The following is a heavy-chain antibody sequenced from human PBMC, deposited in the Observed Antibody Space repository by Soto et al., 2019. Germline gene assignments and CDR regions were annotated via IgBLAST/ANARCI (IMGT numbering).Heavy chain of an antibody. CDR2: VYTSDYT. CDR3: ARVFGYSTTPIENYFDY. J-gene: IGHJ4*02. CDR1: GSSLRRYY. D-gene: IGHD6-13*01. Sequence: PSETLSLTCSVSGSSLRRYYWHWVRPPPGKGLEWIGYVYTSDYTRYSSSLKSRVTISVDTSKSQFSLKLSSVTAADTAVYYCARVFGYSTTPIENYFDYWGQGTLVTVSS. V-gene: IGHV4-59*01.